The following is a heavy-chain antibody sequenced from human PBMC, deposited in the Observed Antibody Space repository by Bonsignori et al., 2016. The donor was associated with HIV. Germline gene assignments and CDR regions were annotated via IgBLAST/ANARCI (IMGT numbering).Heavy chain of an antibody. J-gene: IGHJ4*02. Sequence: EVQLVESGGALVQPGGSLRLSCAASGFTFGSSWMHWVRQVPGKGLMWVSLISTDGSTTTYADSVGGRFTISRDNARNTLYLQMISLGAEDTAVYYCARNEGYRFDYWGQGSLVT. D-gene: IGHD2-15*01. CDR2: ISTDGSTT. V-gene: IGHV3-74*01. CDR3: ARNEGYRFDY. CDR1: GFTFGSSW.